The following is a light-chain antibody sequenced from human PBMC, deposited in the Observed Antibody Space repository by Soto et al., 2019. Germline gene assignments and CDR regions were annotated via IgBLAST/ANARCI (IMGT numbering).Light chain of an antibody. CDR2: GAS. Sequence: EIVLTQSTVTPSLSPGDRATLSCRASLSVSSSYFAWYPQKPAQAHSLLIYGASSRAAGIPDRFSGSESAKDFTLTISIQEPEDFAEYYCQHYGYSLTFGGGTKVEIK. CDR1: LSVSSSY. V-gene: IGKV3-20*01. J-gene: IGKJ4*01. CDR3: QHYGYSLT.